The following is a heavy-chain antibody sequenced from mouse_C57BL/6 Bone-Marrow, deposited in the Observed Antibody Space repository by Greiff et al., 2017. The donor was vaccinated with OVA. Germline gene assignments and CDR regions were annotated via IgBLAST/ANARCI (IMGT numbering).Heavy chain of an antibody. V-gene: IGHV1-69*01. CDR2: IDPSDSYT. CDR3: ARTGPFDY. J-gene: IGHJ2*01. Sequence: VQLQQPGAELVMPGASVKLPCKASGYTFTSYWMHWVKQRPGQGLEWIGEIDPSDSYTNYNQKFKGKSTLTVDKSSSTAYMQLSSLTSEDSAVYYCARTGPFDYWGQGTTLTVSS. CDR1: GYTFTSYW.